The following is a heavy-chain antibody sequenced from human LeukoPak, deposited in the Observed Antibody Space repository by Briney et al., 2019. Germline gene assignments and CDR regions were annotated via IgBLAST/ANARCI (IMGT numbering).Heavy chain of an antibody. CDR2: IRYDGSNK. V-gene: IGHV3-30*02. CDR3: ARVRYSSSWHLDY. Sequence: GGSLRLSCAASGFTFSSYWMHWVRQAPGKGLEWVAFIRYDGSNKYYADSVKGRFTISRDNSKNTLYLQMNSLRAEDTAVYYCARVRYSSSWHLDYWGQGTLVTVSS. CDR1: GFTFSSYW. J-gene: IGHJ4*02. D-gene: IGHD6-13*01.